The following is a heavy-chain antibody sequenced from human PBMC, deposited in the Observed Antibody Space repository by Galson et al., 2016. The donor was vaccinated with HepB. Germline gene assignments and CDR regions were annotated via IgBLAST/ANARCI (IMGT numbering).Heavy chain of an antibody. D-gene: IGHD2-15*01. J-gene: IGHJ5*02. Sequence: CAISGDSVSTYRASWHWIRQSPSRGLEWLGRTYYRSKWFNDYAGSVKSRITINADTSKNRFSLQLNSVTPEDAAVYYCARLNNDVVVDGKLGFDPWGQGLFVTVSS. CDR1: GDSVSTYRAS. CDR2: TYYRSKWFN. V-gene: IGHV6-1*01. CDR3: ARLNNDVVVDGKLGFDP.